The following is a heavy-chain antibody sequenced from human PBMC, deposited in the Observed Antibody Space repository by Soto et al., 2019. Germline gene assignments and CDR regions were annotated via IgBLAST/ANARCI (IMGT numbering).Heavy chain of an antibody. CDR1: GDTLTNSY. V-gene: IGHV1-2*02. Sequence: ASVKVSCKASGDTLTNSYLHWVRQAPGQGLEWLGWINPNNGDTNYAQKFRGRVTMTRDTSNNTVYMELTRLTSDDTAVYFCARMVVTTTYFDSWGQGTAVTVSS. CDR3: ARMVVTTTYFDS. CDR2: INPNNGDT. J-gene: IGHJ4*02. D-gene: IGHD3-22*01.